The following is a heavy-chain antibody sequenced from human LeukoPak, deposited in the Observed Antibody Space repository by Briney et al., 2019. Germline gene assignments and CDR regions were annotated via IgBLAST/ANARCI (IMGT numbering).Heavy chain of an antibody. J-gene: IGHJ6*02. V-gene: IGHV4-34*01. D-gene: IGHD2-15*01. CDR3: ASLVPAAPRYCSGGSCYSNYYYGMDV. CDR1: GGSFSGYY. Sequence: SETLSLTCAVYGGSFSGYYWSWIRQPPGKGLEWIGEINHSGSTNYNPSLKSRVTISVDTPKNQFSLKLSSVTAADTAMYYCASLVPAAPRYCSGGSCYSNYYYGMDVWGQGTTVTVSS. CDR2: INHSGST.